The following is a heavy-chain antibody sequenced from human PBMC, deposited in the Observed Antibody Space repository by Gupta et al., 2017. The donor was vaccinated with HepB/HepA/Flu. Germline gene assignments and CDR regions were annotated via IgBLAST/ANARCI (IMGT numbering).Heavy chain of an antibody. CDR2: ISGYNGNT. D-gene: IGHD3-3*01. V-gene: IGHV1-18*01. CDR3: VRDLVVRFGDFPQKRFYP. J-gene: IGHJ5*02. CDR1: GFKLTSYG. Sequence: QVHLVQSGAEVKTPGASVKVSCKTSGFKLTSYGICWVRQAPGQGLESMGWISGYNGNTNYAQKFQGRVTMTTDTSTSTDYMDLRSLTSDDTAVYYCVRDLVVRFGDFPQKRFYPWGQGTLVTVSS.